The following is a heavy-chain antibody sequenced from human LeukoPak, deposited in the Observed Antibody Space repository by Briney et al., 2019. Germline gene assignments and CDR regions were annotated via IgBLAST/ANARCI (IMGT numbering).Heavy chain of an antibody. CDR1: GYTFTSYD. CDR2: MNPNSGNT. CDR3: ARQDGIRGQYSSGWYDWFDP. V-gene: IGHV1-8*01. J-gene: IGHJ5*02. Sequence: EASVKVSCKASGYTFTSYDINWVRQATGQGLEWMGWMNPNSGNTGYAQKFQGRVTMTRNTSISTAYMELSSLRSEDTAVYYCARQDGIRGQYSSGWYDWFDPWGQGTLVTVSS. D-gene: IGHD6-19*01.